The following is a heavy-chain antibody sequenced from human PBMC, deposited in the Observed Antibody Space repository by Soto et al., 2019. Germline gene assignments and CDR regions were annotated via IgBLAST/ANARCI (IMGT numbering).Heavy chain of an antibody. D-gene: IGHD6-19*01. J-gene: IGHJ6*02. CDR3: ARDTVAGTGYYYGMDV. CDR1: GFTFSSYG. Sequence: GGSLRLSCAASGFTFSSYGMHWVRQAPGKGLEWVAVIWYDGSNKYYADSVKGRFTISRDNSKNTLYLQMNSPRAEDTAVYYCARDTVAGTGYYYGMDVWGQGTTVTVSS. CDR2: IWYDGSNK. V-gene: IGHV3-33*01.